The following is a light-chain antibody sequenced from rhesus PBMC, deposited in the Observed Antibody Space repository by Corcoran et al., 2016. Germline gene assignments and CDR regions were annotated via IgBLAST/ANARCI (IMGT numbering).Light chain of an antibody. V-gene: IGKV1-38*01. CDR2: DAS. J-gene: IGKJ1*01. CDR1: QGISSY. CDR3: QQRNTYPWT. Sequence: DIQLTQSPSSLSASVGDRATITCRASQGISSYLVWYQQKSGKAPKLLIYDASNLQSGVPSRFRGSGSGTEFTLTISSLQPEDFATYYCQQRNTYPWTFGQGTKVEIK.